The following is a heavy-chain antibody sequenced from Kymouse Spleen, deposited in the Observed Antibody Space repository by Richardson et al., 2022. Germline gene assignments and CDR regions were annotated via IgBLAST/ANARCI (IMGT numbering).Heavy chain of an antibody. CDR3: ARELLYNWNYEDYYYYGMDV. CDR1: GFTFSSYS. V-gene: IGHV3-48*02. D-gene: IGHD1-7*01. Sequence: EVQLVESGGGLVQPGGSLRLSCAASGFTFSSYSMNWVRQAPGKGLEWVSYISSSSSTIYYADSVKGRFTISRDNAKNSLYLQMNSLRDEDTAVYYCARELLYNWNYEDYYYYGMDVWGQGTTVTVSS. CDR2: ISSSSSTI. J-gene: IGHJ6*02.